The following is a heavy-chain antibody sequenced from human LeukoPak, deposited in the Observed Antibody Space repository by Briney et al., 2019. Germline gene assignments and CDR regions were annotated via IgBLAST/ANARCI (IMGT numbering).Heavy chain of an antibody. D-gene: IGHD2-2*01. V-gene: IGHV1-18*01. CDR3: AREVDCSSTSCYSLAFDY. CDR2: ISAYNGNT. J-gene: IGHJ4*02. CDR1: GYTFTSYG. Sequence: ASVKVSCKASGYTFTSYGISWVRQARGQGLEWMGWISAYNGNTNYAQKLQGRVTMTTDTSTSTAYMELRSLRSDDTAVYYCAREVDCSSTSCYSLAFDYWGQGTLVTVSS.